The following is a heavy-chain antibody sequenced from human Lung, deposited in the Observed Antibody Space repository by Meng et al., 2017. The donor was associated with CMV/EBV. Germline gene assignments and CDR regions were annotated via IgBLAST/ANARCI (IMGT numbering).Heavy chain of an antibody. CDR1: GFTFDDYT. Sequence: GGSXRLXXAASGFTFDDYTMHWVRQAPGKGLEWVSLISWDGGSTYYADSVKGRFTISRDNSKNSLYLQMNSLRTEDTALYYCAKGKQYSSSWQRYYYYGMDVXGQGXTLTVSS. CDR3: AKGKQYSSSWQRYYYYGMDV. J-gene: IGHJ6*02. CDR2: ISWDGGST. V-gene: IGHV3-43*01. D-gene: IGHD6-13*01.